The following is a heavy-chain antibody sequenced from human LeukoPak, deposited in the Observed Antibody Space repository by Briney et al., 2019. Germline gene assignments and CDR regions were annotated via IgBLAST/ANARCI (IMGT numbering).Heavy chain of an antibody. CDR3: ASTRCTGTSCYLPILD. J-gene: IGHJ4*02. CDR2: IKQDGSEN. CDR1: GFTFSIYW. Sequence: GGSLRLSCAACGFTFSIYWMSWVRQAPGKGLEWVANIKQDGSENYYGDSVKGRFTISRDNAKNSLYPQMNSLRAEDTAMYYCASTRCTGTSCYLPILDWGQGILVTVSS. D-gene: IGHD2-2*01. V-gene: IGHV3-7*01.